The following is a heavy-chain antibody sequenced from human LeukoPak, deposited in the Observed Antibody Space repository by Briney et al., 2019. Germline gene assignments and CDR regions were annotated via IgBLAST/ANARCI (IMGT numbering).Heavy chain of an antibody. V-gene: IGHV3-21*01. J-gene: IGHJ3*02. D-gene: IGHD3-10*01. CDR2: ISSSSSYI. CDR3: ARGPRGSGSYGDGAFDI. Sequence: PGGSLRLSCAASGFTFSSYSMNWVRQAPGKGLEWVSSISSSSSYIYYADSVKGRFTISRDNAKNSLYLQMNSLRAEDTAVYYCARGPRGSGSYGDGAFDIWGQGTMVTVSS. CDR1: GFTFSSYS.